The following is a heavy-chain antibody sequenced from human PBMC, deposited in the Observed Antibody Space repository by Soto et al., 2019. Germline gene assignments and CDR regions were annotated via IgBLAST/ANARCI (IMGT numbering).Heavy chain of an antibody. CDR3: ARVPDY. J-gene: IGHJ4*02. CDR2: LYHSGST. V-gene: IGHV4-30-2*01. D-gene: IGHD2-2*01. CDR1: GGSISSGGYS. Sequence: QLQLQESGSGLVKPSQTLSLTCAVSGGSISSGGYSSSRIRQPPGKGLEWIGYLYHSGSTYYKPSLKRLVIISIDRPKTQFSLKMRYVEAADAAVCYCARVPDYWGQGILVTVSS.